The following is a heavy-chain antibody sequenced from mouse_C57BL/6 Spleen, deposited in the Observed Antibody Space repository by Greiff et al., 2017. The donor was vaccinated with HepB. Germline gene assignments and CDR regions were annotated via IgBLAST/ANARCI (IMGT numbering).Heavy chain of an antibody. Sequence: EVQLQQSGPELVKPGASVKISCKASGYSFTGYYMNWVKQSPEKSLEWIGEINPSTGGTTYNQKFKAKATLTVDKSSSTAYMQLKSLTSEDSAVYYCARSSVYYNGSSPAYWGQGTTLTVSS. CDR1: GYSFTGYY. D-gene: IGHD1-1*01. J-gene: IGHJ2*01. V-gene: IGHV1-42*01. CDR3: ARSSVYYNGSSPAY. CDR2: INPSTGGT.